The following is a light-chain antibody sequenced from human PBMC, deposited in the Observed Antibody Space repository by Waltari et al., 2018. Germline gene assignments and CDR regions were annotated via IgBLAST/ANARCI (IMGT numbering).Light chain of an antibody. J-gene: IGKJ1*01. Sequence: DSQMTPFPSTLSASVGDRVTITCRASQSNSTWLAWYQQKPGKAPKLLIYKASGLEDGVPSRFSGSGSGTEFTLTISSLQPDDFATYYCQHYDSYPWTFGQGTKVDIK. CDR3: QHYDSYPWT. CDR2: KAS. V-gene: IGKV1-5*03. CDR1: QSNSTW.